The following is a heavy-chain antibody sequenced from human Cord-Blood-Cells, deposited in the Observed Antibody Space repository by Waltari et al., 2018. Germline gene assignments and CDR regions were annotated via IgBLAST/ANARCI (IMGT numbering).Heavy chain of an antibody. CDR3: ARLGWNTYDSSGYYYFDY. D-gene: IGHD3-22*01. Sequence: QVHLQESGPGLVKPSETLSLTCTVAGGSIRSYYWSWIRQPPGKGLEWIGYIYYSGSTNYNPSLKSRVTISVDTSKNQFSLKLSSVTAADTAVYYCARLGWNTYDSSGYYYFDYWGQGTLVTVSS. V-gene: IGHV4-59*08. CDR1: GGSIRSYY. CDR2: IYYSGST. J-gene: IGHJ4*02.